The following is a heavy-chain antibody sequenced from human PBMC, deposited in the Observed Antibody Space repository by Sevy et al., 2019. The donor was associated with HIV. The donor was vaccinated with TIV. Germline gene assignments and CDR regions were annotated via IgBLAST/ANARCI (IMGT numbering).Heavy chain of an antibody. D-gene: IGHD1-26*01. J-gene: IGHJ3*01. CDR1: GYSFPSHD. CDR3: ARTGGTFDV. V-gene: IGHV1-8*01. Sequence: ASVKVSCKASGYSFPSHDIIWVRQASGQGLEWMGWMKPNSGNTGYAQKFKGRVTLTRNTSISTAYMEVSSLTSEDTAVYYCARTGGTFDVWGQGIMVTVSS. CDR2: MKPNSGNT.